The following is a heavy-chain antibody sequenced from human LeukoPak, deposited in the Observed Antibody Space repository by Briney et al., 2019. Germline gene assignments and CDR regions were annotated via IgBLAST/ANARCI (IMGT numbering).Heavy chain of an antibody. CDR1: GYTFTSYG. J-gene: IGHJ5*02. Sequence: GASVKVSCKASGYTFTSYGINWVRQAPGQGLEWMGWISAYNGNTNYAQKFQGRVTMTRDTSTTTAYMELRSLTSDDTAVYYCARAPHDFWSAYYDNWFDPWGQGTLVTVSS. V-gene: IGHV1-18*01. CDR2: ISAYNGNT. CDR3: ARAPHDFWSAYYDNWFDP. D-gene: IGHD3-3*01.